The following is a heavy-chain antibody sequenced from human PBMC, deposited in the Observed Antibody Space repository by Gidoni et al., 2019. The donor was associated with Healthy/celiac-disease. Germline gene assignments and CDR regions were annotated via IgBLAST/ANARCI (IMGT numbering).Heavy chain of an antibody. V-gene: IGHV1-24*01. CDR3: ATARYGDYSLDY. CDR2: FDTEDGET. CDR1: GYTLTELS. Sequence: QVQLVQSGAEVTTPGASVTVSCTVSGYTLTELSMHWVRQAPGKGLEWMGGFDTEDGETIYAQKFQGRVTMTEDTSTDTAYMELSSLRSEDTAVYYCATARYGDYSLDYWGRGTLVTVSS. J-gene: IGHJ4*02. D-gene: IGHD4-17*01.